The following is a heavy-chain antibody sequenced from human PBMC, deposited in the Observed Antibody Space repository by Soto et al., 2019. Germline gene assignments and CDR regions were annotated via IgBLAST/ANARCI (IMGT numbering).Heavy chain of an antibody. CDR3: AKDQSYDFWSGYPRYGMDV. CDR2: ISYDGSNK. J-gene: IGHJ6*02. Sequence: QVQLVESGGGVVQPGRSLRLSCAASGFTFSSYGMHWVRQAPGKGLEWVAVISYDGSNKYYADSVKGRFTISRDNSKNPLYLQMNSLRAEDTAVYYCAKDQSYDFWSGYPRYGMDVWGQGTTVTVS. D-gene: IGHD3-3*01. CDR1: GFTFSSYG. V-gene: IGHV3-30*18.